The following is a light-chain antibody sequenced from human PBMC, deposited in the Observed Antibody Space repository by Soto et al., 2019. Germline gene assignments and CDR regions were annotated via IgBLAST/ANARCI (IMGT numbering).Light chain of an antibody. CDR2: EGS. CDR3: CSYAGSSTFVV. CDR1: SSDVGSYNL. V-gene: IGLV2-23*03. Sequence: QCVLTQDASGSGSPGQSITISCTGTSSDVGSYNLVSWYQQHPGRAPKLMLYEGSKRPSGVSNRFSGSKSGNTASLTISGLQAEDEADYYCCSYAGSSTFVVFGGGTNVTVL. J-gene: IGLJ2*01.